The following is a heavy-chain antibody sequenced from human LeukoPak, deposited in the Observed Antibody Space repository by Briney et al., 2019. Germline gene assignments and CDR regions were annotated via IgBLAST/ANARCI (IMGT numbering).Heavy chain of an antibody. CDR2: IYHSGST. V-gene: IGHV4-30-2*01. CDR1: GGSISSGGYS. Sequence: SETLSLTCAVSGGSISSGGYSWSWIRQPPGKGLEWIGYIYHSGSTYYNPSLQSRVTISVDRSKNQFSLKLSSVTAADTAVYYCARGITMVRGVIRHYYYYGMDVWGKGTTVTVSS. D-gene: IGHD3-10*01. J-gene: IGHJ6*04. CDR3: ARGITMVRGVIRHYYYYGMDV.